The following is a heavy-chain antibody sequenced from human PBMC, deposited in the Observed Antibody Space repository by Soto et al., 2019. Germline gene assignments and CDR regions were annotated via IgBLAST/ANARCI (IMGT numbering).Heavy chain of an antibody. J-gene: IGHJ4*02. Sequence: SVKDSSKASRDTFNSYTISSLRQSPRQCLHSIRWIIPIFGTANYAQKFQGRVTITADESTSTAYMELSSLRSEDTAVYYCARGAVVAAAISRRIAAQPFGYWGQGTLVTVSS. CDR2: IIPIFGTA. CDR3: ARGAVVAAAISRRIAAQPFGY. D-gene: IGHD2-2*01. CDR1: RDTFNSYT. V-gene: IGHV1-69*13.